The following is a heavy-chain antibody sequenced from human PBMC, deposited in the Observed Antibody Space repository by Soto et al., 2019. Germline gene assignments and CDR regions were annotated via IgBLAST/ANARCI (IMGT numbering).Heavy chain of an antibody. V-gene: IGHV3-30-3*01. D-gene: IGHD1-26*01. Sequence: PGGSLRLSCAASGLTFSSYAMHWVRQAPGKGLEWVAVISYDGSNKYYADSVKGRFTISRDNSKNTLYLQMNSLRAEDTAVYYYARAVGAGEYYYYYGMDVWGQGTTVTVSS. J-gene: IGHJ6*02. CDR2: ISYDGSNK. CDR3: ARAVGAGEYYYYYGMDV. CDR1: GLTFSSYA.